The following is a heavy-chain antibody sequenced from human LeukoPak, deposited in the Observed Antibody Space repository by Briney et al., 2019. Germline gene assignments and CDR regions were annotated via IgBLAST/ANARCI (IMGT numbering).Heavy chain of an antibody. D-gene: IGHD3-22*01. V-gene: IGHV3-21*01. Sequence: PGGSLRLSCAASGFTFNSYSMNWVRQAPGKGPEWVSRISSSSSSIFYTDSVKGRFTISRDNAKNSLSLQMNSLRAEDTAVYYCARDLKYYDSSGFDYWGQGTLVTVSS. J-gene: IGHJ4*02. CDR2: ISSSSSSI. CDR1: GFTFNSYS. CDR3: ARDLKYYDSSGFDY.